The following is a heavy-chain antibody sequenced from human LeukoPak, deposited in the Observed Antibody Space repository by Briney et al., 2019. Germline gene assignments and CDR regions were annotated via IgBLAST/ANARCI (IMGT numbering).Heavy chain of an antibody. Sequence: SETLPLTCSVSGRPLSYYYWRWIRQPPARGLDWIRYIYYRGSTNYNPSPKSRVTISVDTSKSQFSLKLSAVTAADTAVDYCARGCCSGGRWDAFDIGGQGTMVTVSS. D-gene: IGHD2-15*01. J-gene: IGHJ3*02. CDR1: GRPLSYYY. CDR2: IYYRGST. CDR3: ARGCCSGGRWDAFDI. V-gene: IGHV4-59*01.